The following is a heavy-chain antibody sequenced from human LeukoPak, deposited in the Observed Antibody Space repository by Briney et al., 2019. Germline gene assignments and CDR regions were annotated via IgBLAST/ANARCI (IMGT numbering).Heavy chain of an antibody. CDR3: ARHRYGSATDY. D-gene: IGHD3-10*01. CDR2: IYYSGST. J-gene: IGHJ4*02. CDR1: GGSISSYY. V-gene: IGHV4-59*08. Sequence: SETLSLTCTVSGGSISSYYWSWIRQPPGKGLEWIGYIYYSGSTNYNPSLKSRVTISVDTSKNQFSLKLSSVAAADTAVYYCARHRYGSATDYWGQGTLVTVSS.